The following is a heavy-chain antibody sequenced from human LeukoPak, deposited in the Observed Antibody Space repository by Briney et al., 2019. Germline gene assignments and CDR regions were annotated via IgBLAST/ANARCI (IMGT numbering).Heavy chain of an antibody. J-gene: IGHJ1*01. D-gene: IGHD2-15*01. Sequence: ASVKVSCKASGYTFTSYYMHWVRQAPGQGLEWMGIINPSGGSTSYAQKFQGRVTMTRDMSTSTVYMELSSLRSEDTAVYYCARGYCSGGSCYAVSEYFQHWGQGTLVTVSS. CDR3: ARGYCSGGSCYAVSEYFQH. V-gene: IGHV1-46*01. CDR2: INPSGGST. CDR1: GYTFTSYY.